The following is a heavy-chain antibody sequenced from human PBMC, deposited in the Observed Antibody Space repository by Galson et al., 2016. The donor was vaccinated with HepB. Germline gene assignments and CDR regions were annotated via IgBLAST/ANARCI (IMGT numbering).Heavy chain of an antibody. V-gene: IGHV4-39*07. CDR3: ARVRITEKVVVPTGYNALDI. CDR2: VSHNGYT. Sequence: SETLSLTCSVSGGSISSGSYYWGWVRQPPGKGLEWIGEVSHNGYTNYNPSPKRRVTMSADTSKNQLSLNLTSVTATDTAVYYCARVRITEKVVVPTGYNALDIWGQGTMVTVSS. D-gene: IGHD1-20*01. J-gene: IGHJ3*02. CDR1: GGSISSGSYY.